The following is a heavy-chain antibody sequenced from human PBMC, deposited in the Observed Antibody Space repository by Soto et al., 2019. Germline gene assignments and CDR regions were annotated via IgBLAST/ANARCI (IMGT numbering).Heavy chain of an antibody. V-gene: IGHV4-31*03. CDR2: IYYSGST. D-gene: IGHD4-17*01. CDR1: GGSISSGGYY. CDR3: AREGRIGTVTTFDP. J-gene: IGHJ5*02. Sequence: KPSETLSLTCTVSGGSISSGGYYWSWIRQHPGKGLEWIGYIYYSGSTYYNPSLKSRVTISVDTSKNQFSLKLSSVTAADTAVYYCAREGRIGTVTTFDPWGQGTLVTV.